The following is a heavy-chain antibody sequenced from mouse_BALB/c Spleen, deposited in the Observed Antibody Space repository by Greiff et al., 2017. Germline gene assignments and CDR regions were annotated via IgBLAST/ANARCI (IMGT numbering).Heavy chain of an antibody. D-gene: IGHD2-4*01. J-gene: IGHJ4*01. V-gene: IGHV5-6-5*01. CDR3: ARGLYYDYSYAMDY. CDR2: ISSGGST. Sequence: EVHLVESGGGLVKPGGSLKLSCAASGFTFSSYAMSWVRQTPEKRLEWVASISSGGSTYYPDSVKGRFTISRDNARNILYLQMSSLRSEDTAMYYCARGLYYDYSYAMDYWGQGTSVTVSS. CDR1: GFTFSSYA.